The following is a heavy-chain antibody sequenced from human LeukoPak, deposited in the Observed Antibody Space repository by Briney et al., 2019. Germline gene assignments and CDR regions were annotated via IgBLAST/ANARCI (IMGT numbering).Heavy chain of an antibody. D-gene: IGHD3-22*01. CDR3: ARDNTDYYDSSGSPRGFDY. CDR2: INPNSGGT. V-gene: IGHV1-2*04. Sequence: GASVKVSCKASGYTFTGYYMHWVRQAPGQGLEWMGWINPNSGGTNYAQKFQGWVTMTRDTSISTAYMELSRLRSDDTAVYYCARDNTDYYDSSGSPRGFDYWGQGTLVTVSS. J-gene: IGHJ4*02. CDR1: GYTFTGYY.